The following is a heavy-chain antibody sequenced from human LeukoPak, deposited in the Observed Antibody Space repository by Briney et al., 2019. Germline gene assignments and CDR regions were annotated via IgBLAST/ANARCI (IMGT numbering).Heavy chain of an antibody. Sequence: PSETLSLTCTVSGGSISSGDYYWSWIRQPPGKGLEWIGYIYYGGSTNYNPSLKSRVTISVDTSKNQFSLKLSSVTAADTAVYYCASCRDGYNYDAFDIWGQGTMVTVSS. CDR1: GGSISSGDYY. CDR2: IYYGGST. J-gene: IGHJ3*02. V-gene: IGHV4-61*08. CDR3: ASCRDGYNYDAFDI. D-gene: IGHD5-24*01.